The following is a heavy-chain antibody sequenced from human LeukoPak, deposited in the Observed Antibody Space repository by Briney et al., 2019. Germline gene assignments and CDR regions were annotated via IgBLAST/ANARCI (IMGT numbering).Heavy chain of an antibody. Sequence: PGGSLRLSCAASGFTFSNVWMSWVRQAPGKGLEWVGRIKSKTDGGTTDYAAPVKGRFTISRDDSKNTLYLQMNSLKTEDTAVYYCTTVFAVTPYFDYWGQGTLVTVSS. CDR1: GFTFSNVW. CDR3: TTVFAVTPYFDY. V-gene: IGHV3-15*01. D-gene: IGHD4-17*01. J-gene: IGHJ4*02. CDR2: IKSKTDGGTT.